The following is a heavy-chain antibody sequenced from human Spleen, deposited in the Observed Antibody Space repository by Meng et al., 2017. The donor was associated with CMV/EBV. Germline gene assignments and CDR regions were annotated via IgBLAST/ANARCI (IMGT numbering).Heavy chain of an antibody. D-gene: IGHD3-22*01. Sequence: GESLKISCAASGFTFNNYAMSWVRQAPGEGLEWVSIIYSGGSDTYYADSVKGRFTISRDNSKNTLYLQMNSLRAGDTAIYHCAKDSRRDYYDSSGYYHDGMDVWGQGTTVTVSS. CDR3: AKDSRRDYYDSSGYYHDGMDV. V-gene: IGHV3-23*03. J-gene: IGHJ6*02. CDR1: GFTFNNYA. CDR2: IYSGGSDT.